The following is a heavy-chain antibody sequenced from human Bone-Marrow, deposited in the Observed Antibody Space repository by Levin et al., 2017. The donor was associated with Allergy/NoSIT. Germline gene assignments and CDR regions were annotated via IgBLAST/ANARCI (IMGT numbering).Heavy chain of an antibody. V-gene: IGHV3-30-3*01. J-gene: IGHJ6*03. CDR1: GFTFSSYA. CDR2: ISYDGSNK. Sequence: SCAASGFTFSSYAMHWVRQAPGKGLEWVAVISYDGSNKYYADSVKGRFTISRDNSKNTLYLQMNSLRAEDTAVYYCARESSEPEQLVPFTYYYYYMDVWGKGTTVTVSS. D-gene: IGHD6-6*01. CDR3: ARESSEPEQLVPFTYYYYYMDV.